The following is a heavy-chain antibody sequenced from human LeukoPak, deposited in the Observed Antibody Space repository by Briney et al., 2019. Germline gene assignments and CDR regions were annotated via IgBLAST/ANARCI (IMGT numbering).Heavy chain of an antibody. CDR2: ILDRGST. CDR3: ARGGERYFYESSAYYPEYFHH. J-gene: IGHJ1*01. D-gene: IGHD3-22*01. Sequence: PSETLSLTCTVSGGSISSRSYYWGWIRRPPGKGLEWIGSILDRGSTYYNPSLKSRVTISVDTSKNQLSLKLSSVTAADTAVYYCARGGERYFYESSAYYPEYFHHWGQGTLVTVSS. CDR1: GGSISSRSYY. V-gene: IGHV4-39*01.